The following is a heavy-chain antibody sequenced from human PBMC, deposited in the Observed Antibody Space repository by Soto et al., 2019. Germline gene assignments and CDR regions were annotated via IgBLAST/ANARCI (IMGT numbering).Heavy chain of an antibody. Sequence: QVQLVQSGAEVKKPGSSVKVSCKASGGTFSSYAISWVRQAPGQGLEWMGGIIPIFGTANYAQKFQGRVTITADESTSTAYMELSSLRSEDTAVYYCARGSPDFWSGYYTRNYYYYYGMDVWGQGTTVTVSS. CDR1: GGTFSSYA. V-gene: IGHV1-69*01. J-gene: IGHJ6*02. CDR3: ARGSPDFWSGYYTRNYYYYYGMDV. D-gene: IGHD3-3*01. CDR2: IIPIFGTA.